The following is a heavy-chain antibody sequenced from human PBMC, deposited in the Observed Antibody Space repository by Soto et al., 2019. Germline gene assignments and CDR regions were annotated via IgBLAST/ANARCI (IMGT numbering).Heavy chain of an antibody. CDR2: IYYSGST. J-gene: IGHJ4*02. V-gene: IGHV4-31*03. CDR3: ARSAIVVVTAYFDY. D-gene: IGHD2-21*02. Sequence: QVQLQESGPGLVKPSQTLSLTCTVSGGSISSGGYYWSWIRQHPGKGLEWIGYIYYSGSTYYNPSLQSRVTISVDTSKNQFSLKLSSVTAADTAVYYCARSAIVVVTAYFDYWGQGTLVTVSS. CDR1: GGSISSGGYY.